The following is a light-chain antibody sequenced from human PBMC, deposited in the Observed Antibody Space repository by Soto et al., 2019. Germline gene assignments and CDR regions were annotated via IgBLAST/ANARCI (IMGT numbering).Light chain of an antibody. V-gene: IGLV1-44*01. J-gene: IGLJ7*01. Sequence: QSVLTQPPSASGTPGQRVTMSCSGSSSNIGSNTVNWYQQLPGTAPKLLIYSNNKRPSGVPDRFSGSKSGTSASLAISWLLSEDEADYYCSTWDDSLSALVVFGGGTQLTVL. CDR1: SSNIGSNT. CDR2: SNN. CDR3: STWDDSLSALVV.